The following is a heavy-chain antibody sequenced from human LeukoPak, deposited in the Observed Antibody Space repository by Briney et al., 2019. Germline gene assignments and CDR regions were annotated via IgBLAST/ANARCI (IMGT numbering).Heavy chain of an antibody. CDR3: ARLSRGSSAGFDY. Sequence: SETLSLTCAVYGGSFSGYYWSWIRQPPGRGLEWIGEINHSGSTNYNPSLKSRVTILVDTSKHQFSLKLSSVTAADTAVYFCARLSRGSSAGFDYWGQGILVTVSS. D-gene: IGHD6-6*01. V-gene: IGHV4-34*01. CDR1: GGSFSGYY. J-gene: IGHJ4*02. CDR2: INHSGST.